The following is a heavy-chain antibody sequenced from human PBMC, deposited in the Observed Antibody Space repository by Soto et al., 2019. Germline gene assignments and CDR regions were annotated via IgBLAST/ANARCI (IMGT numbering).Heavy chain of an antibody. CDR3: AKTASWLSLLGYFDY. Sequence: PGGSLRLSCAASGFTFSSYAMSWVRQAPGKGLEWVSAISGSGGSTYYADSVKGRFTISRDNSKNTLYLQMNSLRAEGTAVYYCAKTASWLSLLGYFDYWGQGTLVTVSS. V-gene: IGHV3-23*01. D-gene: IGHD5-18*01. CDR1: GFTFSSYA. CDR2: ISGSGGST. J-gene: IGHJ4*02.